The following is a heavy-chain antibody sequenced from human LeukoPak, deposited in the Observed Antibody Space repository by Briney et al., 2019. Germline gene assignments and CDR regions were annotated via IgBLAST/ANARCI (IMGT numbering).Heavy chain of an antibody. CDR1: GYTFKNHG. D-gene: IGHD2-2*01. Sequence: SVNVSCKASGYTFKNHGISWVRQAPGQGLEWMGEIIPIFGTANYAQKFQGRVTITADESTSTAYMELSSLRSEDTAVYYCARMGGTHVVPAAFNWFDPWGQGTLVTVSS. CDR3: ARMGGTHVVPAAFNWFDP. V-gene: IGHV1-69*13. J-gene: IGHJ5*02. CDR2: IIPIFGTA.